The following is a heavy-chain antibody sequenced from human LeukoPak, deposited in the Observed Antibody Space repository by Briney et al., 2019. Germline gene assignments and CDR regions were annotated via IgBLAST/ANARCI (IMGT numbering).Heavy chain of an antibody. CDR2: INWSGGST. CDR1: GFIFDDHG. V-gene: IGHV3-20*04. D-gene: IGHD4-11*01. CDR3: AKVASNYDFDY. Sequence: GGSLSLSCAASGFIFDDHGMNWVRQAPGKGLEWVSGINWSGGSTSYADSVKGRFTISRDNANNSLYLQMNSLRAEDTALYYCAKVASNYDFDYWGQGTLVTVSS. J-gene: IGHJ4*02.